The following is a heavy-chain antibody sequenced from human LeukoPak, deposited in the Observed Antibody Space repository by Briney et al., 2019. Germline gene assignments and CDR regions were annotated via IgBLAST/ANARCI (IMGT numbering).Heavy chain of an antibody. CDR1: GDTFIPYT. D-gene: IGHD2-15*01. CDR3: ARDHCSPGTCLGGH. CDR2: IIPSLDVA. V-gene: IGHV1-69*04. Sequence: GASVKVSCKASGDTFIPYTFSWVRQAPGQGLEWIGRIIPSLDVANYAQKFQGRVTLSVDRDTATTYTEVTSLRSEDTAIYYCARDHCSPGTCLGGHWGQGTLVTVSS. J-gene: IGHJ4*02.